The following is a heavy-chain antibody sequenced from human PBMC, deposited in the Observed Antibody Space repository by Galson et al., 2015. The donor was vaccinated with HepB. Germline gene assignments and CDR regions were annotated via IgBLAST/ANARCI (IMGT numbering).Heavy chain of an antibody. CDR1: GFTFSRYN. V-gene: IGHV3-30*18. CDR3: AKSGNRGGRVWHQASIVH. D-gene: IGHD1-14*01. J-gene: IGHJ5*02. CDR2: ISSDGSNK. Sequence: SLRLSCAASGFTFSRYNMHWVRQAPGKGLEWLAVISSDGSNKYYADFVKGRFTISRDTSKNTLYLQINSLRTEDTAVYYCAKSGNRGGRVWHQASIVHWGQGTLVTVS.